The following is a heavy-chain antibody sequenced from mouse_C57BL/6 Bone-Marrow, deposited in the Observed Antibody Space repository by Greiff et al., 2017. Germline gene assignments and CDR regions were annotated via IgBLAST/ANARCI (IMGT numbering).Heavy chain of an antibody. V-gene: IGHV5-12*01. D-gene: IGHD2-12*01. Sequence: EVKLMESGGGLVQPGGSLKLSCAASGFTFSDYYMYWVRQTPEKRLEWVAYISNGGGSTYYPDTVKGRFTISRDNAKNTLYLQVSRLKSEDTAMYYCASRYEDAMDYWGQGTSVTVSS. J-gene: IGHJ4*01. CDR1: GFTFSDYY. CDR2: ISNGGGST. CDR3: ASRYEDAMDY.